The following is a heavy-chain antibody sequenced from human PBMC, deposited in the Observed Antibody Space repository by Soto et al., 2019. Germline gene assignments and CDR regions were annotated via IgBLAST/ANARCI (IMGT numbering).Heavy chain of an antibody. D-gene: IGHD6-6*01. V-gene: IGHV1-69*13. Sequence: ASVKVSCKASGGSFTYTLSWVRQAPGQGLEWMGGIIPIFGTANYAQKFQGRVTITADESTSTAYMELSSLRSEDTAVYYCARVPGDSSSSLDYWGQGTLVTVSS. CDR2: IIPIFGTA. CDR1: GGSFTYT. J-gene: IGHJ4*02. CDR3: ARVPGDSSSSLDY.